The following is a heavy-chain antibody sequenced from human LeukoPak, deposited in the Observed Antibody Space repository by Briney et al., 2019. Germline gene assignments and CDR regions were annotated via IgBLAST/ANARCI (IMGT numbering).Heavy chain of an antibody. J-gene: IGHJ5*02. CDR2: INPSGGST. V-gene: IGHV1-46*01. CDR3: AREGATAAWFDP. D-gene: IGHD6-13*01. Sequence: ASVKVSCKASGYTFTSYYMHWVRQAPGQGLEWMGIINPSGGSTSYAQKFQGRVTMTRDMSTSTVYMELSSLRSEDTAVYYCAREGATAAWFDPWGQGTLVTVSS. CDR1: GYTFTSYY.